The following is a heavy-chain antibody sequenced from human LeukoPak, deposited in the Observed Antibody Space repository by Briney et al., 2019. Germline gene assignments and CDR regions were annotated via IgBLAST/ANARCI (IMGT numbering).Heavy chain of an antibody. V-gene: IGHV4-39*07. CDR3: ARTTGDYYDSSGPLTDY. Sequence: SETLSLTCTVSGGSISSRSYYWGWIRQPPGKGLEWIANIYYSGDTYYNPSLKSRVTISVDTSKNQFSLKLSSVAAADTAVYYCARTTGDYYDSSGPLTDYWGQGTLVTVSS. CDR2: IYYSGDT. J-gene: IGHJ4*02. D-gene: IGHD3-22*01. CDR1: GGSISSRSYY.